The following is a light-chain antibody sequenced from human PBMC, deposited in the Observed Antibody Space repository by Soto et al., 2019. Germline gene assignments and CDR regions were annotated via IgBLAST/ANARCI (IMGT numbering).Light chain of an antibody. Sequence: DIQMTQSPSTLSASVGDRVTITCRASQSSNTWLAWYQQKPGKAPKLLIYKASSLRSGVPSRFSGSGSGTDFTLTISSLQPDDFAIYYCQQYNSHSSYTFGQGTKLEIK. CDR2: KAS. CDR3: QQYNSHSSYT. V-gene: IGKV1-5*03. J-gene: IGKJ2*01. CDR1: QSSNTW.